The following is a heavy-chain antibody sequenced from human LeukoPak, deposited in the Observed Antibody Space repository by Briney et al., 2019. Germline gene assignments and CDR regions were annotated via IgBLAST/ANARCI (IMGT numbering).Heavy chain of an antibody. CDR2: IKQDGSEK. V-gene: IGHV3-7*03. Sequence: GGSLRLSCVASGFTFSNFWMSWVRQAPGKGLEWVANIKQDGSEKYYVDSVKGRFTISRDNAKNSLYLQMNSLRAEDTAVYYCARSDNYYYGMDVWGQGTTVTVSS. D-gene: IGHD3-9*01. CDR3: ARSDNYYYGMDV. J-gene: IGHJ6*02. CDR1: GFTFSNFW.